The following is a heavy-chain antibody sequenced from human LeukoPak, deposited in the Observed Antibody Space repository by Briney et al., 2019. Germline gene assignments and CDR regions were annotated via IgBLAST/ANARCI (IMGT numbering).Heavy chain of an antibody. Sequence: PRGSLRLSCAASGFTFSVHWMHWGPQAPGKGLVCGSRINGDGSNTTYADSVKGRFTISRDNAKNTLYLQMNSLRAEDTAVYYCARASHYTIPFDSWGQGNLVTVSS. CDR2: INGDGSNT. D-gene: IGHD2-2*02. CDR1: GFTFSVHW. V-gene: IGHV3-74*03. J-gene: IGHJ5*01. CDR3: ARASHYTIPFDS.